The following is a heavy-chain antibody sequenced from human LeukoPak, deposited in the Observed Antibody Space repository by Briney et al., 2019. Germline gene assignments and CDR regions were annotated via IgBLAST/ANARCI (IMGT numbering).Heavy chain of an antibody. J-gene: IGHJ4*02. CDR1: GFTFSSYG. D-gene: IGHD3-22*01. CDR2: ISGSGGST. V-gene: IGHV3-23*01. CDR3: AKDSSGYYAFDY. Sequence: PGGSLRLSCAASGFTFSSYGMSWVRQAPGKGLEWVSAISGSGGSTYYADSVKGRFTISRDNSKNTLYLQMNSLRAEDTAVYYCAKDSSGYYAFDYWGQGTLVTVSS.